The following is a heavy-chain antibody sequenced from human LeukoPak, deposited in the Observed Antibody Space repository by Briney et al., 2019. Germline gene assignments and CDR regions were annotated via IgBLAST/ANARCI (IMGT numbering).Heavy chain of an antibody. Sequence: SETLSLTCAVSGGSISSSNWWSWVRQPPGKGLEWIGEIYHSGSTTYNPSLKSRVTISVDKSKNQFSLKLSSVTAADTAVYYCARGRGYSYGYYYYYYGMDVWGQGTTVTVSS. J-gene: IGHJ6*02. CDR1: GGSISSSNW. CDR2: IYHSGST. V-gene: IGHV4-4*02. D-gene: IGHD5-18*01. CDR3: ARGRGYSYGYYYYYYGMDV.